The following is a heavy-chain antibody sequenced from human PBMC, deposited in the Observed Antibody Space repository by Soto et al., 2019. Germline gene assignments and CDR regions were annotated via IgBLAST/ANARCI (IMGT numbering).Heavy chain of an antibody. J-gene: IGHJ4*02. D-gene: IGHD4-17*01. CDR1: GGSISSRSYY. V-gene: IGHV4-39*01. CDR3: ARHFGGMTTVTYYFDY. CDR2: IYYSGST. Sequence: PSETLSLTCTVSGGSISSRSYYWGWIRQPPGKGLEWIGSIYYSGSTYYNPSLKSRVTMSVDTSKNQFSLKLSSVTAADTAVYYCARHFGGMTTVTYYFDYWGQGTLVTVSS.